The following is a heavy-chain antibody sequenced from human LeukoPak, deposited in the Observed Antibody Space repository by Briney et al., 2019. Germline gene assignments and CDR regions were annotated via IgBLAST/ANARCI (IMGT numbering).Heavy chain of an antibody. CDR1: GFTFSNYA. CDR3: AKGGPTTTLYRAVHNWFDP. V-gene: IGHV3-23*01. Sequence: GGSLRLSCAASGFTFSNYAMSWVRQAPGKGLEWVSVISGSGGSTYYADSVKGRFTISRDNSKNTVYLQMNSLRAEDTAVYYCAKGGPTTTLYRAVHNWFDPWGQGTLVTVSS. CDR2: ISGSGGST. J-gene: IGHJ5*02. D-gene: IGHD5-12*01.